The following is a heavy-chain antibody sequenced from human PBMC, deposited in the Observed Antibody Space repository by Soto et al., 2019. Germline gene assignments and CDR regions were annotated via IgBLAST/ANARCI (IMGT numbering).Heavy chain of an antibody. CDR1: GFTFRSYV. V-gene: IGHV3-30*19. CDR2: TSYDGSDK. Sequence: QVQLVESGGGVVQPGTSLGVSWVGSGFTFRSYVMHWVRQAPGKGLEWVALTSYDGSDKYYDDSVRGRFTISRDNSRNTVDLQMDSLRLEDTALYYCARWGTTGGLDVWGQGTLVSVSS. D-gene: IGHD3-16*01. CDR3: ARWGTTGGLDV. J-gene: IGHJ1*01.